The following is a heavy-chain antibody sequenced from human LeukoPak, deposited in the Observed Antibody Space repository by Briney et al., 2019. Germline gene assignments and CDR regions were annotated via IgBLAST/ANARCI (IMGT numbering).Heavy chain of an antibody. CDR3: AKDPYGGSGYSDY. D-gene: IGHD3-3*01. CDR1: GFTFSSYW. J-gene: IGHJ4*02. Sequence: GGSLRLSCAASGFTFSSYWMSWVRQAPGKGLEWVSSISGSGSGAYYADSVNGRFTISRDNSKNTLYLQLNSLRAEDTALYYCAKDPYGGSGYSDYWGQGTLVTVSS. V-gene: IGHV3-23*01. CDR2: ISGSGSGA.